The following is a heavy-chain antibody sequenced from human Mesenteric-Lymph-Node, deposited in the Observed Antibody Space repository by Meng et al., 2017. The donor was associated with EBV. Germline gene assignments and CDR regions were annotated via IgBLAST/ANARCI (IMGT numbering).Heavy chain of an antibody. CDR3: AHRQHTTVTTESAFDY. V-gene: IGHV2-5*02. CDR1: GFSLSTSGVG. D-gene: IGHD4-17*01. J-gene: IGHJ4*02. Sequence: QITLKESGPTLVKTTPTLTLTCTFPGFSLSTSGVGVGWNRQPPGKALEWLALIYWDDDKRYSPSLKSRLTITKDTSKNQVVLTMTNMDPVDTATYYCAHRQHTTVTTESAFDYRGQGTLVTVSS. CDR2: IYWDDDK.